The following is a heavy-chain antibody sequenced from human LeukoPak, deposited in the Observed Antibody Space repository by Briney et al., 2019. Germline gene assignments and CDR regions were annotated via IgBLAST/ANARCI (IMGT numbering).Heavy chain of an antibody. D-gene: IGHD3-10*01. CDR2: IYYSGST. CDR3: ARAPMVRGVIRIDY. Sequence: ASETLSLTCTVSGGSISSYYWSWIRQPPGKGLEWIGYIYYSGSTNYNPSLRSRVTISVDTSKNQFSLKLTSVTAADTAVYYCARAPMVRGVIRIDYWGQGTLVTVSS. CDR1: GGSISSYY. J-gene: IGHJ4*02. V-gene: IGHV4-59*08.